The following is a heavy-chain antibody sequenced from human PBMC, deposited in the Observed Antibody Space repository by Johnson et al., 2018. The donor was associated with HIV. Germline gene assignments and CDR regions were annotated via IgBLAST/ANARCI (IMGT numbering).Heavy chain of an antibody. D-gene: IGHD6-19*01. Sequence: QVQLVESGGGLVKPGGSLRLSCAASGFTFSSYAMHWVRQAPGKGLEWVAVISYDGSNKYYADSVKGRFTISRDNSKNTLYLQMNSLRAEDTAVYYCARPVAGMNDAFDIWGQGTMVTVSS. V-gene: IGHV3-30-3*01. CDR2: ISYDGSNK. CDR3: ARPVAGMNDAFDI. CDR1: GFTFSSYA. J-gene: IGHJ3*02.